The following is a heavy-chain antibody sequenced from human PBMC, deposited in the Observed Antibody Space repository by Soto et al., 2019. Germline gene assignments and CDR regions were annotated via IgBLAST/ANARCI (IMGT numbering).Heavy chain of an antibody. CDR1: GGSISSGSHH. Sequence: SETLSLTCALSGGSISSGSHHWGWIRQPPGKGLEWIGTIYYNGNTYYNPSLKSRVTISVDTSKNQFSLKLTSVTAADTAVYYCARDKITGLFDYWGQGTLVTVSS. CDR2: IYYNGNT. CDR3: ARDKITGLFDY. J-gene: IGHJ4*02. V-gene: IGHV4-39*07. D-gene: IGHD2-8*02.